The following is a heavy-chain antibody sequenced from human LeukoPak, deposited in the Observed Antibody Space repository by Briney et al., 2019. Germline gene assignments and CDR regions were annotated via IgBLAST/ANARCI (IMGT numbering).Heavy chain of an antibody. CDR3: AKNYGSGSSVKYYYYMDV. Sequence: GGSLRLSCAAYGFTFSSYWMNWVRQAPGKGLEWVANIKQDGSEKYYVDSVKGRFTISRDNAKNSLYLQMNSLRAEDSAVYYCAKNYGSGSSVKYYYYMDVWGKGTTVTVSS. V-gene: IGHV3-7*03. D-gene: IGHD3-10*01. CDR1: GFTFSSYW. J-gene: IGHJ6*03. CDR2: IKQDGSEK.